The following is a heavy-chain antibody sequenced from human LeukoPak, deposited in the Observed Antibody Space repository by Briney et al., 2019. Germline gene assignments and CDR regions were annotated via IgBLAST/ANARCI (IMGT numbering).Heavy chain of an antibody. CDR2: IYPGDSDT. V-gene: IGHV5-51*01. CDR1: GYSFTSYW. J-gene: IGHJ5*01. Sequence: GESLKISCKGSGYSFTSYWIGWVRQMPGKGLEWMGIIYPGDSDTRYSPSFQGQVTISADKSISAAYLQWSGLKASDTAMYYWARHLGENSGRNRTPPDSWGRGTRVTV. D-gene: IGHD1-14*01. CDR3: ARHLGENSGRNRTPPDS.